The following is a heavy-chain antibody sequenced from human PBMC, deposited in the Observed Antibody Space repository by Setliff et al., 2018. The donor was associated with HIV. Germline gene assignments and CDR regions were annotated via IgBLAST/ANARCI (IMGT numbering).Heavy chain of an antibody. J-gene: IGHJ3*02. Sequence: PGGSLRLSCEASGFTFDDYAMHWGRRLPGKGPEWVAAISWNSGTIAYADSVEGRFTISRDNAKNLVYLQMNSLRPEDTALYFGAKDYGDGYNWGVFDIWGQGIMVTVSS. D-gene: IGHD1-1*01. V-gene: IGHV3-9*01. CDR3: AKDYGDGYNWGVFDI. CDR1: GFTFDDYA. CDR2: ISWNSGTI.